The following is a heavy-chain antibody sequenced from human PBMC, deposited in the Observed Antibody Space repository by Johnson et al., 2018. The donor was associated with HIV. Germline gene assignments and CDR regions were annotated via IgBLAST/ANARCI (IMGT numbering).Heavy chain of an antibody. J-gene: IGHJ3*02. D-gene: IGHD6-19*01. V-gene: IGHV3-30*04. Sequence: QVQLVESGGGVVQPGRSLRLSCAASGFTFSSYAMHWVRQAPGKGLEWVAVISYDGINKDYADSVKGRFTISRDNSKNTLYLQMNSLRAEDTAVYYCATDIAVGGAFDIWGQGTMVTVSS. CDR3: ATDIAVGGAFDI. CDR1: GFTFSSYA. CDR2: ISYDGINK.